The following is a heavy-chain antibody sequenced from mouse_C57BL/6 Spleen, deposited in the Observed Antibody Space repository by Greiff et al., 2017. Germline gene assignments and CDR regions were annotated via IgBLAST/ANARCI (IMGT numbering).Heavy chain of an antibody. CDR3: ARHDPAYYYYSSSPYAMDD. Sequence: QVQLQQPGAELVKPGASVKMSCKASGYTFTSYWITWVKQRPGQGLEWIGDIYPGSGSTNYNEKFKSKATLTVDTSSSTAYMQLSSLTSEDAAVYYCARHDPAYYYYSSSPYAMDDWGQGTSVTVSA. V-gene: IGHV1-55*01. CDR1: GYTFTSYW. D-gene: IGHD1-1*01. J-gene: IGHJ4*01. CDR2: IYPGSGST.